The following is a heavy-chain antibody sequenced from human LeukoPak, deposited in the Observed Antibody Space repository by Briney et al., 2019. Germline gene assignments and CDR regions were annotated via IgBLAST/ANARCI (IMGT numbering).Heavy chain of an antibody. Sequence: SETLSLTCTVSGGSISSSTFYWGWIRQPPGKGLEWIGTIYYSGSTFYNPSLKSRVTVSVDTSKNQFYLKLSSLTAADTAVYYCARRDDSSGYHKIFDYWGPGTLVTVSS. D-gene: IGHD3-22*01. J-gene: IGHJ4*02. V-gene: IGHV4-39*01. CDR3: ARRDDSSGYHKIFDY. CDR2: IYYSGST. CDR1: GGSISSSTFY.